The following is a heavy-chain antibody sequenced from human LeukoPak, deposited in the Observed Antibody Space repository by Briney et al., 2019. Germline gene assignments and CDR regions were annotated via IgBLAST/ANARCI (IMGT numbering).Heavy chain of an antibody. J-gene: IGHJ6*03. D-gene: IGHD6-6*01. CDR2: IRYDGSNK. Sequence: PGGSLRLSCAASGFTFSSYGMHWVRQAPGKGLEWVAFIRYDGSNKYYAASVKGRFTISRDNSKNTLYLQMNSLRAEDTAVYYCAKNAPYSSSFYYYYYYMDVWGKGTTVTVSS. CDR1: GFTFSSYG. V-gene: IGHV3-30*02. CDR3: AKNAPYSSSFYYYYYYMDV.